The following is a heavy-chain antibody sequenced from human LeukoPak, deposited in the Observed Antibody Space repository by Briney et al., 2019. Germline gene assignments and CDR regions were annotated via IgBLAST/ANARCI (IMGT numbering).Heavy chain of an antibody. CDR2: FDPEDGET. CDR3: ATEYGGVDAFDI. Sequence: ASVKVSCKVSGYTLTELSMHWVRQAPGKGLEWMGGFDPEDGETIYAQKSQGRVTMTEDTSTDTAYMELSSLRSEDTAVYYCATEYGGVDAFDIWGQGTMVTVSS. V-gene: IGHV1-24*01. D-gene: IGHD4-23*01. J-gene: IGHJ3*02. CDR1: GYTLTELS.